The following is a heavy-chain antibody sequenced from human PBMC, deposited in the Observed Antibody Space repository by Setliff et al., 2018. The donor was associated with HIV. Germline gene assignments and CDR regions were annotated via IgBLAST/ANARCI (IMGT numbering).Heavy chain of an antibody. CDR3: AKELAASGLGYFDS. CDR2: ISASGGST. J-gene: IGHJ4*02. V-gene: IGHV3-23*01. Sequence: GESLKISCAASGFTFSNYAMSWVRQAPGKGLEWVSIISASGGSTYYADSVKGRFTISRDKSKNTVYLQMNSLRAEDTAEYYCAKELAASGLGYFDSWGRGILVTVSS. CDR1: GFTFSNYA. D-gene: IGHD3-22*01.